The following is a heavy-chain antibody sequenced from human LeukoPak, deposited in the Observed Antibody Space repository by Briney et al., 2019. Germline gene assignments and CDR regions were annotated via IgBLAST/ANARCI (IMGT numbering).Heavy chain of an antibody. Sequence: GGSLRLSCAASGFTFSSYSMNWVRQAPGKGLEWVSSISSSSSYIYYADSVKGRFTISRDNAKNSLYLQMSSLRAEDTAVYYCAGIPRITMVRGVNPIDYWGQGTLVTVSS. CDR3: AGIPRITMVRGVNPIDY. J-gene: IGHJ4*02. CDR1: GFTFSSYS. V-gene: IGHV3-21*01. CDR2: ISSSSSYI. D-gene: IGHD3-10*01.